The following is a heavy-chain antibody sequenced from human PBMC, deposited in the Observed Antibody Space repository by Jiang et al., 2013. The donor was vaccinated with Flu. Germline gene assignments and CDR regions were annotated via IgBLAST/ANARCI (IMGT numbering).Heavy chain of an antibody. Sequence: TLSLTCTVSGASISSGNSYWSWIRQXPGKGLEWIGYIFDSGNTHCNPSLKSRVAMSVDMSKSQFSLNLTSVTAADVAVYYCARGRGYSGFEPHFFDYWGQGSLVTVSS. CDR1: GASISSGNSY. D-gene: IGHD5-12*01. J-gene: IGHJ4*02. CDR2: IFDSGNT. V-gene: IGHV4-31*03. CDR3: ARGRGYSGFEPHFFDY.